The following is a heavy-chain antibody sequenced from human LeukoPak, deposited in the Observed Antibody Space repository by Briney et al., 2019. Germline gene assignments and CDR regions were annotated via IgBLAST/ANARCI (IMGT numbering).Heavy chain of an antibody. CDR1: GDSVSSNSAA. D-gene: IGHD2-21*02. V-gene: IGHV6-1*01. CDR2: TYYRSKWYN. J-gene: IGHJ4*02. Sequence: SQTLSLTCAISGDSVSSNSAAWNWIRQSPSRGLEWPGRTYYRSKWYNDYAVSVKSRITINPDTSKNQFSLQLNSVTPDDTAVYYCTRGGSGMTVALFDNWGQGTLVTVSS. CDR3: TRGGSGMTVALFDN.